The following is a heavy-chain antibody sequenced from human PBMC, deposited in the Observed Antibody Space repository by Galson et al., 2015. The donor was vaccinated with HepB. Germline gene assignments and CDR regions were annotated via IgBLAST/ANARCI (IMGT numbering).Heavy chain of an antibody. V-gene: IGHV3-23*01. J-gene: IGHJ5*02. CDR1: GFTFSSYA. D-gene: IGHD3-22*01. CDR3: AKSEPEDGITMIVVVITTREGVGWFDP. CDR2: ISGSGGST. Sequence: SLRLSCAASGFTFSSYAMSWVRQAPGKGLEWVSAISGSGGSTYYADSVKGRFTISRDNSKNTLYLQMNSLRAEDTAVYYCAKSEPEDGITMIVVVITTREGVGWFDPWGQGTLVTVSS.